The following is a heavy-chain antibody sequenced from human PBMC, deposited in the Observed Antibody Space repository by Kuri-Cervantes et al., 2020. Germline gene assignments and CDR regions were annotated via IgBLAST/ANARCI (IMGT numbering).Heavy chain of an antibody. J-gene: IGHJ4*02. Sequence: GESLKISCAASGFAFSDYYMAWIRQAPGKGLEWVSSIRRSGGTTNYADSVMGRFTISKDNSKDTLYLQMNSLRVDDTAVYFCARETPGIGYYFECWGQGTLVTVSS. D-gene: IGHD3-10*01. CDR3: ARETPGIGYYFEC. V-gene: IGHV3-23*01. CDR1: GFAFSDYY. CDR2: IRRSGGTT.